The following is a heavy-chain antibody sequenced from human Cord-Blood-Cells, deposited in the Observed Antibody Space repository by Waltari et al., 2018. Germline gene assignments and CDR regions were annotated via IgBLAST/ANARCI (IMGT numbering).Heavy chain of an antibody. D-gene: IGHD1-26*01. V-gene: IGHV1-24*01. CDR1: GYTLTDLS. CDR3: ATGAGELLRAYNWFDP. Sequence: QVQLVQSGAEVKKTGASVKVSCKVCGYTLTDLSMPWVRQASGKGLEWMGGFDPEDGETIYAQKFQGIITMTEDTSTDTAYMELSSLRSEDTAVYYCATGAGELLRAYNWFDPWGQGTLVTVSS. J-gene: IGHJ5*02. CDR2: FDPEDGET.